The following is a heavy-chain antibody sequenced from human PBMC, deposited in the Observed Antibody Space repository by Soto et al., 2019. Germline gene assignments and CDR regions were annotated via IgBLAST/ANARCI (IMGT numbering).Heavy chain of an antibody. CDR1: GGSISSYY. CDR3: ARDVNWCSTSCSNWFDP. J-gene: IGHJ5*02. Sequence: PSDTLSLTCTVSGGSISSYYWSWIRQPPGKGLEWIGYIYYSGSTNYNPSLKSRVTISVDTSKNQFSLKLSSVTAADTAVYYCARDVNWCSTSCSNWFDPWGQGTLVTVSS. D-gene: IGHD2-2*01. CDR2: IYYSGST. V-gene: IGHV4-59*12.